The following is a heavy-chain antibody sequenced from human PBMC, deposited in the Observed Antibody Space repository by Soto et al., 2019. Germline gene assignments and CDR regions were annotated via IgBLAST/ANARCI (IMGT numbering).Heavy chain of an antibody. D-gene: IGHD4-17*01. Sequence: PGGSLRLSCAASGFSFSSHWMHWVRQAPGKGLVWVSRISTDGTTTGYADSVKGRFTISRDNARNTVYMQMNSLRAEDTAVYYFIRDRTPVTLLDFRGQRTLVTVSA. CDR3: IRDRTPVTLLDF. V-gene: IGHV3-74*01. CDR2: ISTDGTTT. J-gene: IGHJ4*02. CDR1: GFSFSSHW.